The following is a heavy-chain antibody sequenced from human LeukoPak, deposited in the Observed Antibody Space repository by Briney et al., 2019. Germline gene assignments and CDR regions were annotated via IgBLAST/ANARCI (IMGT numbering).Heavy chain of an antibody. J-gene: IGHJ5*02. Sequence: PSETLSLTCTVSGGSISSYYWSWIRQPDGKGLEWIGRIYTSGSTNYNPSLKSRVTMSVDTSKNQFSLKLSSVTAADTAVYYCARFHGSGSNNWFDPWGQGTLVTVSS. CDR1: GGSISSYY. CDR3: ARFHGSGSNNWFDP. D-gene: IGHD3-10*01. V-gene: IGHV4-4*07. CDR2: IYTSGST.